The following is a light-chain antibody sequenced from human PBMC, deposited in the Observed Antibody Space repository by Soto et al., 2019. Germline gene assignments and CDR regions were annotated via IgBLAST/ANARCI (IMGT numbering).Light chain of an antibody. CDR1: QSISSW. CDR3: QLSDSSLT. J-gene: IGKJ5*01. Sequence: DIQMTQSPSTLSASVGDRVTITCRASQSISSWLAWYQQKPGKAPKLLIYDASSLESGVPSRFSGSGSGTEFTLTISSLQPEDFATYYCQLSDSSLTFGQGTRLEIK. CDR2: DAS. V-gene: IGKV1-5*01.